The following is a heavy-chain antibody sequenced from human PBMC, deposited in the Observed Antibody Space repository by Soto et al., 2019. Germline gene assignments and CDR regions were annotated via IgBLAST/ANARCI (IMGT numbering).Heavy chain of an antibody. J-gene: IGHJ5*02. Sequence: SETLSLTCTVSGGSIRSYYWSWIRQSPGKGLEWIGYVYYSGSTNYNPSLKSRVTMSVDTSKNQFSLKLSSVTAADTAVYYCAVYYDILTGYLTRRWFDPWGQGTLVTVSS. V-gene: IGHV4-59*01. D-gene: IGHD3-9*01. CDR1: GGSIRSYY. CDR2: VYYSGST. CDR3: AVYYDILTGYLTRRWFDP.